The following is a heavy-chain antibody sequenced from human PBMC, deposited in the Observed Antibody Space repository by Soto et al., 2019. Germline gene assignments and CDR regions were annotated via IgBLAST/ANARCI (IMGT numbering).Heavy chain of an antibody. V-gene: IGHV3-23*01. Sequence: GGSLRLSCAASGFTFSSYAMSWVRQAPGKGLEWVSAISGSGGSTYYADSVKGRFTISRDNSKNTLYLQMNSLRTEDTAVYYCAKDPYVDTAMVYYFDYWGQGTLVTVSS. J-gene: IGHJ4*02. CDR3: AKDPYVDTAMVYYFDY. CDR2: ISGSGGST. CDR1: GFTFSSYA. D-gene: IGHD5-18*01.